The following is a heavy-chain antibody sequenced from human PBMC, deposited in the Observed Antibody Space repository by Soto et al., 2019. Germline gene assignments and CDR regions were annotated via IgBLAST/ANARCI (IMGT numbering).Heavy chain of an antibody. D-gene: IGHD2-15*01. CDR1: GFTCSSYW. CDR3: ARDRQVVAAGNWFDP. CDR2: INSDGSST. J-gene: IGHJ5*02. Sequence: GGSMRVSCGAAGFTCSSYWMHWVRQAPGKGLVWVSRINSDGSSTSYADSVKGRFTISRDNAKNTLYLQMNSLRAEDTAVYYCARDRQVVAAGNWFDPWGQGTLVTVSS. V-gene: IGHV3-74*01.